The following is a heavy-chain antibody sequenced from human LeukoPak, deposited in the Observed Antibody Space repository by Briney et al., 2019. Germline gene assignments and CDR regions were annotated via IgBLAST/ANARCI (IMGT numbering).Heavy chain of an antibody. CDR3: ARGVVRRQTGKRQLLFDY. V-gene: IGHV4-34*01. CDR2: INHSGST. CDR1: GGSFSGYY. J-gene: IGHJ4*02. D-gene: IGHD2-15*01. Sequence: SETLSLTCAVSGGSFSGYYWSWIRQPPGKGLEWIGEINHSGSTNYNPSLKSRVTISVDTSKNQFSLKLSSVTAADTAVYYCARGVVRRQTGKRQLLFDYWGQGTLVTVSS.